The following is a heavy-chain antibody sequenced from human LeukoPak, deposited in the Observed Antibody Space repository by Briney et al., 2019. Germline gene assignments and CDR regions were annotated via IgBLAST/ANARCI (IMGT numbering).Heavy chain of an antibody. J-gene: IGHJ4*02. Sequence: WETLCLTCTVSGGSISSYYWSWIRQAAGKGLEWIGRIYTSGSTNYNPSLYMRVTMSVDTSKNQFSLKLSSVTAADTAVYYCAKAWGYYYDSSGYYYEDYWGQGTLVTVSS. V-gene: IGHV4-4*07. CDR2: IYTSGST. CDR1: GGSISSYY. CDR3: AKAWGYYYDSSGYYYEDY. D-gene: IGHD3-22*01.